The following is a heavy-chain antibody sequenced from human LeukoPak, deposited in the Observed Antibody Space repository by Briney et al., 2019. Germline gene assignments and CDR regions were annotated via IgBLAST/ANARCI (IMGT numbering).Heavy chain of an antibody. CDR3: ARGEKWELPYFDY. CDR2: IYSGGST. V-gene: IGHV3-53*01. CDR1: GFTVSSNC. Sequence: GGSLRLSCAASGFTVSSNCMSWVRQAPGKGLEWVSVIYSGGSTYYADSVKGRFTISRDNSKNTLYLQMNSLRAEDTAVYYCARGEKWELPYFDYWGQGTLVTVSS. D-gene: IGHD1-26*01. J-gene: IGHJ4*02.